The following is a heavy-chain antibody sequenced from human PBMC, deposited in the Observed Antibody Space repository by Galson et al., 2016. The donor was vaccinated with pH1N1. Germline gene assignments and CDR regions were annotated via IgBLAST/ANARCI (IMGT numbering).Heavy chain of an antibody. Sequence: SLRLSCAASGFTFSNYWMHWVRQVPGKGLEWVANINEDGSETYYVDSVRGRFTISRDNPKNSLYLQMSSLRDEGTALYYCARAIGSRSAYWGQGTLVTVS. D-gene: IGHD3-16*02. CDR3: ARAIGSRSAY. CDR1: GFTFSNYW. CDR2: INEDGSET. J-gene: IGHJ4*02. V-gene: IGHV3-7*01.